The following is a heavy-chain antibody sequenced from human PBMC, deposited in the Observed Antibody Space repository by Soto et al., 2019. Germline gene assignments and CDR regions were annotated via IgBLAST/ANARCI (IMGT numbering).Heavy chain of an antibody. CDR3: ARDPAYYYGSGSSPLFYYYYGMDV. D-gene: IGHD3-10*01. J-gene: IGHJ6*02. CDR1: GYSISSGYY. Sequence: PSETLSLTCAVSGYSISSGYYWGWIRQPPGKGLEWIGSIYHSGSTYYNPSLKSRVTISVDTSKNQFSLKLSSVTAADTAVYYCARDPAYYYGSGSSPLFYYYYGMDVWGQGTTVTVSS. CDR2: IYHSGST. V-gene: IGHV4-38-2*02.